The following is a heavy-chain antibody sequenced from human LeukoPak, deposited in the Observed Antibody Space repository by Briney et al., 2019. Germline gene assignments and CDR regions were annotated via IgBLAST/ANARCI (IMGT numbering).Heavy chain of an antibody. CDR3: AKESVQAAPLYGVDG. J-gene: IGHJ4*02. CDR1: GFTFGSYA. Sequence: GGSLRLSCAASGFTFGSYAMSWVRQPPGKGLEWVSTISGSGGSTYYADSLKGRFTISRDNSKNTLYLQMNSPRVEDTALYYYAKESVQAAPLYGVDGWGQGTQVTVSS. D-gene: IGHD2-2*01. CDR2: ISGSGGST. V-gene: IGHV3-23*01.